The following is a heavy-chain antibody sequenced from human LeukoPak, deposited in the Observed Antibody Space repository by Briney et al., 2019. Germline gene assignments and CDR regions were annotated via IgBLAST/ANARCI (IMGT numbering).Heavy chain of an antibody. J-gene: IGHJ4*02. D-gene: IGHD3-10*01. CDR2: IYHSGST. CDR1: GYSISSGYY. Sequence: SETLSLTCAVSGYSISSGYYWGWIRQPPGKGLEWIGSIYHSGSTYYNPSLKSRVTIPVDTSKNQFSLKLSSVTAADTAVYYCARLTISGDYFDYWGQGTLVTVSS. CDR3: ARLTISGDYFDY. V-gene: IGHV4-38-2*01.